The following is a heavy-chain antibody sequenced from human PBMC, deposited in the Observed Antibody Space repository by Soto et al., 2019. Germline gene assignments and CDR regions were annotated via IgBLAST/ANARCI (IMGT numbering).Heavy chain of an antibody. CDR1: GFTFRNYG. CDR3: ASRSATVRSLTY. D-gene: IGHD4-17*01. Sequence: PGGSLRLSCTTSGFTFRNYGMHWVRQAPGKGLEWAAVISYDGSTAHYADSVRGRFTVYRDNSKNTMFLQMNSLRAEDTAVYYCASRSATVRSLTYWGPGTQVTVSS. J-gene: IGHJ4*02. V-gene: IGHV3-30*03. CDR2: ISYDGSTA.